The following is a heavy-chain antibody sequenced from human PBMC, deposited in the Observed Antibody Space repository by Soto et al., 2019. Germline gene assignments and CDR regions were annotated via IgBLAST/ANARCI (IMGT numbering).Heavy chain of an antibody. V-gene: IGHV1-8*01. CDR3: ARGRVRYSSSHYFDP. D-gene: IGHD6-6*01. CDR2: MNPDSGHT. Sequence: QVQLVQSGAEVKNPGASVKVSCKASGYTFTSYDINWVRQATGQGPEWMGWMNPDSGHTGYARKFRDRISMTRNTSITTAYMELTSLRSDDTAIYYCARGRVRYSSSHYFDPWGRGTLVTVSS. J-gene: IGHJ5*02. CDR1: GYTFTSYD.